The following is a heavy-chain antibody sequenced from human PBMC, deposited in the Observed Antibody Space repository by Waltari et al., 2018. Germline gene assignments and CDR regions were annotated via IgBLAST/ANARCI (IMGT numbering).Heavy chain of an antibody. J-gene: IGHJ3*01. V-gene: IGHV3-66*01. CDR2: IYSGGTT. Sequence: EVQLVESGGGLVQPGGSLRLSCEASGFIVNKYFMNWVRQAPGKGMEWVSIIYSGGTTVYADSVKGRFTISRDNSKNTIFLQMTRLSAEDTAVYYCARGHYYDTDGFYEYAYDVWGQGTAVTVSS. D-gene: IGHD3-22*01. CDR3: ARGHYYDTDGFYEYAYDV. CDR1: GFIVNKYF.